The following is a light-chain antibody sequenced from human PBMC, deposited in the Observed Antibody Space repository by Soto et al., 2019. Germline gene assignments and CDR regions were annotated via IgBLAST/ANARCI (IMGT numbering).Light chain of an antibody. Sequence: IVMTQSPGTLSVSPGERATLSCRASERVSSNLAWYQQKPGQAPRLLIYGASTRATGIPARFSGSGSGTEFSLTISSLQSEDFALYYCQQYDNWLTFGGGTRVEIK. CDR2: GAS. CDR1: ERVSSN. CDR3: QQYDNWLT. J-gene: IGKJ4*01. V-gene: IGKV3-15*01.